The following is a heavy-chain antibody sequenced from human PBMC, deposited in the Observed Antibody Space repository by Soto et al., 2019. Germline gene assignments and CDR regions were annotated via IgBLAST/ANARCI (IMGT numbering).Heavy chain of an antibody. J-gene: IGHJ6*02. CDR2: ILYTGNT. V-gene: IGHV4-59*02. Sequence: SETLSLTCTVSGASVSSYYWSWIRQPPGKGLEWLGYILYTGNTNYNPSLKSRVTMSVDTSKSQVSLKLSAVTAADTAVYFCARAAYGSGSYYAPYYYYAMDVWGQGTTVTVSS. D-gene: IGHD3-10*01. CDR3: ARAAYGSGSYYAPYYYYAMDV. CDR1: GASVSSYY.